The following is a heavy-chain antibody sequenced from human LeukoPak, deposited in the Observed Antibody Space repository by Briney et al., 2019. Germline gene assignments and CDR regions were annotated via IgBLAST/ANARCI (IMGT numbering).Heavy chain of an antibody. D-gene: IGHD4-17*01. V-gene: IGHV3-21*01. J-gene: IGHJ4*02. Sequence: GGSLRLYCAASGFTFSSYSMNWVRPAQGKGLEWVSTISSSSSYIYYADQVKGRVTMSRDNAKNPLYLQMNGLRAEDTAVYYCARAIDYGDYPYYFDYWGQGTLVTVSS. CDR3: ARAIDYGDYPYYFDY. CDR2: ISSSSSYI. CDR1: GFTFSSYS.